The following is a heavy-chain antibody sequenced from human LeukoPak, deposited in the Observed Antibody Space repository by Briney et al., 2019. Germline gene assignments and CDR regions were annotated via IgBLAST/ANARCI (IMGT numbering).Heavy chain of an antibody. CDR1: GFTVSSNY. CDR2: ISSSGGSI. D-gene: IGHD3-10*01. CDR3: ARTFAVWFGELSLCSFDY. V-gene: IGHV3-23*01. J-gene: IGHJ4*02. Sequence: GGSLRLSCAASGFTVSSNYMTWVRQTPGKGLVWVAGISSSGGSIYYAGSAKGRFSISRDNSKNTLYLQMNSLRAEDTAVYYCARTFAVWFGELSLCSFDYWGRGTLVTVAS.